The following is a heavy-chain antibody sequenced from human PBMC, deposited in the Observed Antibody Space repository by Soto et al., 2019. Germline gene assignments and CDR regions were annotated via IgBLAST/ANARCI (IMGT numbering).Heavy chain of an antibody. Sequence: GGSLRLSCAASGFTFSSYGMHWVRQAPGKGLEWVAVISYDGSNKYYADSVKGRFTISRDNSKNTLYLQMNSLRAEDTAVYYCAKDGKVRVAGLADYWGQGTLVTVSS. CDR2: ISYDGSNK. CDR1: GFTFSSYG. D-gene: IGHD3-10*01. J-gene: IGHJ4*02. V-gene: IGHV3-30*18. CDR3: AKDGKVRVAGLADY.